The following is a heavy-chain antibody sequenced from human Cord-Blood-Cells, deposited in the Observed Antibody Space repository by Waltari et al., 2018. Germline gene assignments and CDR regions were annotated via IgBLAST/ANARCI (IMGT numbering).Heavy chain of an antibody. D-gene: IGHD7-27*01. CDR2: INHSGST. V-gene: IGHV4-34*01. Sequence: QVQLQQWGAGLLKPSETLSLTCAVYGGSFSGYYWSWIRQPPGKGLEWIGEINHSGSTNYNPSLKSRVTISVDTSKNQFSLKLSSVTAADTAVYYCARGWGSGRWGQGTLVTVSS. J-gene: IGHJ4*02. CDR1: GGSFSGYY. CDR3: ARGWGSGR.